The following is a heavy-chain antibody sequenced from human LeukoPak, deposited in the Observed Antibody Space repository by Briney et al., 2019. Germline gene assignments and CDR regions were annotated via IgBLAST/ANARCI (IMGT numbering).Heavy chain of an antibody. V-gene: IGHV1-69*13. Sequence: SVKVSCKASGGTFSSYAISWVRQAPGQGLEWMGGIIPIFGTAHYAQKFRGRVTITAEESTSTAYMELSSLRSEDTAVYYCALGSSGGNEDWFDPWGQGTLVTVSS. CDR2: IIPIFGTA. CDR1: GGTFSSYA. CDR3: ALGSSGGNEDWFDP. D-gene: IGHD1-26*01. J-gene: IGHJ5*02.